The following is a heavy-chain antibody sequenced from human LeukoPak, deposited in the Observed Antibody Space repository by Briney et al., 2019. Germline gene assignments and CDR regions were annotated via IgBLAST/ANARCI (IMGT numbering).Heavy chain of an antibody. V-gene: IGHV4-59*11. CDR3: ARDFLHDSGSYPAGFDY. CDR2: IYYSGST. D-gene: IGHD3-10*01. CDR1: GGSISSHY. J-gene: IGHJ4*02. Sequence: SETLSLTCTVSGGSISSHYWSWIRQPPGKGLEWIGYIYYSGSTNYNPSLKSRVTISVDTSKNQFSLKLSSVTAADTAVYYCARDFLHDSGSYPAGFDYWGQGTLVTVSS.